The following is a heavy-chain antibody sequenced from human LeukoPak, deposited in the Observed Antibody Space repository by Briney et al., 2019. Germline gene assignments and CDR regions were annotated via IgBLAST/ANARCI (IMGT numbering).Heavy chain of an antibody. CDR2: INQDGSEK. CDR1: GFTFSRYW. J-gene: IGHJ4*02. D-gene: IGHD4-17*01. CDR3: TRAGDYGDRPYDY. V-gene: IGHV3-7*01. Sequence: GGSLRLSCAASGFTFSRYWMTWVRQAPGKGLEWVANINQDGSEKYYVDSVKGRFTISRDNGKNSLYLQMNSLRAEDTAVYYCTRAGDYGDRPYDYWGQGTLVTVSS.